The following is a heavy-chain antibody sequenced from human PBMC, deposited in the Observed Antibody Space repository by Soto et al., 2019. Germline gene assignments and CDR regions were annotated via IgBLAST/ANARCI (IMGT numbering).Heavy chain of an antibody. CDR1: GFTFNSYA. CDR2: ISASGGIT. Sequence: GGSLRLSCAASGFTFNSYAMNWVRQAPGKGLEWVSLISASGGITYYTDSVKGRFTISRDNSRNTLYLQMNGLRDEDTAVYYCAKDAGSDQSGPAHFDHWGQGTLVTVSS. D-gene: IGHD2-21*02. CDR3: AKDAGSDQSGPAHFDH. V-gene: IGHV3-23*01. J-gene: IGHJ4*02.